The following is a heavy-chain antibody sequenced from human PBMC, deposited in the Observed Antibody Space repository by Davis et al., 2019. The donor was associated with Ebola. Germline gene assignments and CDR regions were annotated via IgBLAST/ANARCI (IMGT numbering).Heavy chain of an antibody. CDR3: AKQESLYGSSDY. CDR1: GYRFTNSW. V-gene: IGHV5-51*01. J-gene: IGHJ4*02. D-gene: IGHD3-22*01. Sequence: GESLKISCKASGYRFTNSWIGWVRQMPGKGLEWMGIIYPGDSDTRYSPSFEGQVTISVDRSISTAYLQWSSLKASDTAMYYCAKQESLYGSSDYWGQGTLVTVSS. CDR2: IYPGDSDT.